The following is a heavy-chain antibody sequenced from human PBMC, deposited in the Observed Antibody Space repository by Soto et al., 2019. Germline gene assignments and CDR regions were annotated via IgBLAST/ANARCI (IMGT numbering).Heavy chain of an antibody. CDR2: MNPNSGNT. V-gene: IGHV1-8*01. CDR3: AREKSGYYDY. J-gene: IGHJ4*02. Sequence: ASVKVSCKASGYSFTGYDINGVRQATGQGLEWMGWMNPNSGNTGYAQKFQGRVTMTRNTSISTAYMELSSLRSEDTAVYYCAREKSGYYDYWGQGTLVTVSS. CDR1: GYSFTGYD. D-gene: IGHD3-3*01.